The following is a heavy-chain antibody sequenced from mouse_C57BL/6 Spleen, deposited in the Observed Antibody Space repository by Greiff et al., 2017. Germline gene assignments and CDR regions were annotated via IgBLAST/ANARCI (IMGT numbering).Heavy chain of an antibody. CDR1: GYTFTDYE. CDR2: IDPETGGT. V-gene: IGHV1-15*01. Sequence: VKLMESGAELVRPGASVTLSCKASGYTFTDYEMHWVKQTPVHGLEWIGAIDPETGGTAYNQKFKGKAILTADKSSSTAYMELRSLTSEDSAVYYCTRDGYFSYWGQGTLVTVSA. J-gene: IGHJ3*01. CDR3: TRDGYFSY. D-gene: IGHD2-3*01.